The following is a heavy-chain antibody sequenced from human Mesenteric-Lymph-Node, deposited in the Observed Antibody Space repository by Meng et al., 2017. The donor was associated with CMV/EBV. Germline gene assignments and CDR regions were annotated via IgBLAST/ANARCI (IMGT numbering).Heavy chain of an antibody. CDR1: ISSSSYY. V-gene: IGHV4-39*01. D-gene: IGHD2-2*02. CDR3: ARQHCSSTSCYIAFGGVDY. CDR2: IYYSGST. J-gene: IGHJ4*02. Sequence: ISSSSYYWGWIRQPPGKGLEWIGSIYYSGSTYYNPSLRSRVTISVDTSKNQFSLKLSSVTAADTAVYYCARQHCSSTSCYIAFGGVDYWGQGTLVTVSS.